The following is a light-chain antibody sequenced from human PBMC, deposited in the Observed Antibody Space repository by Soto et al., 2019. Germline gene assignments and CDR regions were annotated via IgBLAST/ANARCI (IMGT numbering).Light chain of an antibody. CDR3: QQYGSSLLT. Sequence: EIVLTQSPGTLSLSPGERATLSCRASQSVSSSYLAWYQQKPGQAPRLLICSVSSRATGIPDRFSGSGSGTDFTLTVSRVEPEDFAVYYCQQYGSSLLTFGGGTKVEIK. CDR1: QSVSSSY. V-gene: IGKV3-20*01. J-gene: IGKJ4*01. CDR2: SVS.